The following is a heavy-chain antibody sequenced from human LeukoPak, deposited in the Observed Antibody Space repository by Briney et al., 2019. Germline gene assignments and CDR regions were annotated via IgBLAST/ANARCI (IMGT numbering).Heavy chain of an antibody. Sequence: PSETLSLTCAVYGGSFSGYYWSWIRQPPGKGLEWIGEINHSGSTNYNPSLKSRVTISVDTSKNQFSLKLSSVTAADTAVYYCARGPDDFWSGYRYFQHWGQGTLVTVSS. J-gene: IGHJ1*01. V-gene: IGHV4-34*01. D-gene: IGHD3-3*01. CDR1: GGSFSGYY. CDR2: INHSGST. CDR3: ARGPDDFWSGYRYFQH.